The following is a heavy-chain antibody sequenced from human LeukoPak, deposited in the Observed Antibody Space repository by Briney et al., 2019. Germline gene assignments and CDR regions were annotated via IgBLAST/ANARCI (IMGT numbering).Heavy chain of an antibody. D-gene: IGHD4-17*01. CDR3: ARDRAVTQDWVEFDP. CDR1: GFSVSNYY. V-gene: IGHV3-66*03. CDR2: IRDSGET. Sequence: GGSLRLSCAGSGFSVSNYYMSWVRQAPGKGLEWVSLIRDSGETFYADSVKGRFTISRDNSKNTMYLQVNRLRVEDTAVYFCARDRAVTQDWVEFDPWGQGTLVTVSS. J-gene: IGHJ5*02.